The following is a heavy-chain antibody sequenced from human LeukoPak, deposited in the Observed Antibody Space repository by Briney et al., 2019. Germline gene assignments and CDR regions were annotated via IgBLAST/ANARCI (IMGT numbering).Heavy chain of an antibody. CDR1: GFTFSSYA. CDR2: MSYDGSIK. CDR3: AKRSPYAERGSYYLDY. D-gene: IGHD1-26*01. Sequence: AGSLRLSCAASGFTFSSYAMHWVRQAPGKGLEWVAVMSYDGSIKEYGDSVKGRFTISRDNSKNTLYLEMNSLRAEDTAVYYCAKRSPYAERGSYYLDYWGKGTLVTVSS. J-gene: IGHJ4*02. V-gene: IGHV3-30*18.